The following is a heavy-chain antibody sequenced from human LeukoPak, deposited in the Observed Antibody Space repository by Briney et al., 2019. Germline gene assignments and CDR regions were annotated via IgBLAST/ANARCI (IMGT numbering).Heavy chain of an antibody. CDR2: IKQDGSAK. CDR3: VGCAGNSCYFDY. V-gene: IGHV3-7*01. J-gene: IGHJ4*02. D-gene: IGHD2/OR15-2a*01. Sequence: GSLRLSCAASGFSFISYWMSWVRQAPGKGLEWVANIKQDGSAKNYVDSVKGRFTISRDNAKNLLYLQMNSLRAEDRAVYYCVGCAGNSCYFDYWGQGTLVIVSS. CDR1: GFSFISYW.